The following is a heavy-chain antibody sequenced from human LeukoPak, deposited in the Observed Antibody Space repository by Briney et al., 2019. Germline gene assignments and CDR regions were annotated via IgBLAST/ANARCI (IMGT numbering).Heavy chain of an antibody. Sequence: GGSLRLSCAASGLTFSNYAMSWVRQAPGKGLEWVSDISGSGYSTKYADSVKGRFTISRDNSKSRLDLHMISLRPEDTAIYYCVKTPGVELWLREAYYFDFWGQGTLVTVSS. CDR3: VKTPGVELWLREAYYFDF. CDR1: GLTFSNYA. J-gene: IGHJ4*02. V-gene: IGHV3-23*01. CDR2: ISGSGYST. D-gene: IGHD5-18*01.